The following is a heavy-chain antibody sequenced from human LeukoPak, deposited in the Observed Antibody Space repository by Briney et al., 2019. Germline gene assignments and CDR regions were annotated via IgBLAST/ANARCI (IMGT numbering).Heavy chain of an antibody. Sequence: ASVKVSCKASGYTFTNYDINWVRQATGQGLEWMGWMNPNSGNTGYAQKVQGRVTITRNTSITTAYMELSSLRSEDTAVYYCARAVRRACDIWGPGTMVTVSS. CDR3: ARAVRRACDI. CDR2: MNPNSGNT. CDR1: GYTFTNYD. D-gene: IGHD3-10*01. V-gene: IGHV1-8*03. J-gene: IGHJ3*02.